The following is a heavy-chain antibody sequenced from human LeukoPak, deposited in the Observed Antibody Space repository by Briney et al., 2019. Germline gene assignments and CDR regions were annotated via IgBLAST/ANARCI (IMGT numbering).Heavy chain of an antibody. Sequence: SETLSLTCTVSGGSISSYYWSWIRQPPGKGLEWIGYIYYSGSTNYNPSLKSRVTISVDTSKNQFSLKLSSVTAADTAVYYCARVVPAANYYYYCGMDVWGQGTTVTVSS. CDR3: ARVVPAANYYYYCGMDV. V-gene: IGHV4-59*08. CDR1: GGSISSYY. D-gene: IGHD2-2*01. J-gene: IGHJ6*02. CDR2: IYYSGST.